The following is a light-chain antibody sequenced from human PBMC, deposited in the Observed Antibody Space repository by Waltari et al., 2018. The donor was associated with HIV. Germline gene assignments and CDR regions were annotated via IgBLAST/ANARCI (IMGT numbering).Light chain of an antibody. J-gene: IGLJ1*01. Sequence: QSVLTQPPSASGTPWQRVTISCSGSSSSIGSNYVYWYQQLPGTAPKLLIYRNNQRPSGGPDRFSGSKSGTSASLAISGLRSEDEADYYCAAWDDSLSGYVFGTGTKVTVL. V-gene: IGLV1-47*01. CDR3: AAWDDSLSGYV. CDR2: RNN. CDR1: SSSIGSNY.